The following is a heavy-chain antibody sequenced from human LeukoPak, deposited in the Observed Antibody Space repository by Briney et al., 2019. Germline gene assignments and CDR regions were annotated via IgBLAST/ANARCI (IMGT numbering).Heavy chain of an antibody. D-gene: IGHD3-10*01. CDR1: GFTFGDYA. CDR3: TRNALTMVRGYYYYYYMDV. J-gene: IGHJ6*03. V-gene: IGHV3-49*03. CDR2: IRSKAYGGTT. Sequence: GGSLRLSCTASGFTFGDYAMSWFRQAPGKGLDWVGFIRSKAYGGTTEYAASVKGRFTISRDDSKSIAYLQMNSLKTEDTAVYYCTRNALTMVRGYYYYYYMDVWGKGTTVTVSS.